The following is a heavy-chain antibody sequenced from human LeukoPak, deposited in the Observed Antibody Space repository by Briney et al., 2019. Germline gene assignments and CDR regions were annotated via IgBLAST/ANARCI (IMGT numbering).Heavy chain of an antibody. CDR2: IYYSGGT. CDR1: GGSISSYY. D-gene: IGHD3-10*01. V-gene: IGHV4-59*01. J-gene: IGHJ5*02. CDR3: ARGVDGSVSLYNWIDP. Sequence: SETLSLTCTVSGGSISSYYWSWIRQPPGKGLEWIGYIYYSGGTNYNPSLKSRVTISVDTSKNQFSLKLSSVTAADTAVYYCARGVDGSVSLYNWIDPWGQESLVTVPS.